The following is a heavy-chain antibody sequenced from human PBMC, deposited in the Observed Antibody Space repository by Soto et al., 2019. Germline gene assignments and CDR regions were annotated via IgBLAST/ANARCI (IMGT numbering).Heavy chain of an antibody. Sequence: PSETLSLTCTVFGGSIISCDYYWSLIRQPPGKGLEWIGYIYYSGSTYYNPSLKRRVTISVDTSKNQFSLKLSSVTAADTAVYYCARGNGTPFQLWGQGTLVTVAS. D-gene: IGHD1-1*01. CDR3: ARGNGTPFQL. J-gene: IGHJ1*01. CDR2: IYYSGST. CDR1: GGSIISCDYY. V-gene: IGHV4-30-4*01.